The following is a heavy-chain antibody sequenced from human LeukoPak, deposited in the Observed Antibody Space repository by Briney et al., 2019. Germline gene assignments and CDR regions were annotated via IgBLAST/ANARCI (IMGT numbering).Heavy chain of an antibody. Sequence: ASVKVSCKASGYTFTGYYMHWVRQAPGQGLEWMGRINPNSGGTNYAQKFQGRVTMTRGTSISTAYMELSRLRSDDTAVYYCARVVAGATVTTVNYYYGMDVWGQGTTVTVSS. V-gene: IGHV1-2*06. J-gene: IGHJ6*02. CDR2: INPNSGGT. CDR1: GYTFTGYY. CDR3: ARVVAGATVTTVNYYYGMDV. D-gene: IGHD4-11*01.